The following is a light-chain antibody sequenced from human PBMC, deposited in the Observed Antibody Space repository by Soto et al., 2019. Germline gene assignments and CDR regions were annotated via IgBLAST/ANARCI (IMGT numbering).Light chain of an antibody. Sequence: EIVMTQSPATLSVSPGERATLSCRASQSVNNNLAWYQQKPGQAPRLLIYGASARATGIPARFSGSGSGTEFTLTSSSLHSEDFAVYYCQQYNSWPLTFGGGTKVEIK. J-gene: IGKJ4*01. V-gene: IGKV3-15*01. CDR1: QSVNNN. CDR3: QQYNSWPLT. CDR2: GAS.